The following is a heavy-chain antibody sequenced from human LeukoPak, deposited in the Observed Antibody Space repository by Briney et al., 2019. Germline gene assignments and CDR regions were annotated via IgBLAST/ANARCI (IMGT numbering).Heavy chain of an antibody. CDR2: IHYDGSNK. Sequence: GGSLTLSCAASGFTFSGFGMHWVRQVPDKGLAWVGFIHYDGSNKYYADSVKGRFTISRDNSKNTLYLPMNSLRAEDRAVYYCVGFSYNSGSYRNYWGQGTLVTVSS. CDR3: VGFSYNSGSYRNY. V-gene: IGHV3-30*02. CDR1: GFTFSGFG. D-gene: IGHD3-10*01. J-gene: IGHJ4*02.